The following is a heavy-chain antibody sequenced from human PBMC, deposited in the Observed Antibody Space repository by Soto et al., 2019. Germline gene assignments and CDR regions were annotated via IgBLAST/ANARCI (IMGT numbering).Heavy chain of an antibody. CDR2: IIPIFGTA. D-gene: IGHD6-25*01. J-gene: IGHJ4*02. Sequence: QVQLVQSGAEVKKPGSSVKVSCKASGGTFSSYAISWVRQAPGQGLEWLGGIIPIFGTANYAQKFQGRVTITGDECRGTPYLGLSSGRSEDRAVYCCAGGGSSEGGADYWGQGTLVTVSS. V-gene: IGHV1-69*01. CDR1: GGTFSSYA. CDR3: AGGGSSEGGADY.